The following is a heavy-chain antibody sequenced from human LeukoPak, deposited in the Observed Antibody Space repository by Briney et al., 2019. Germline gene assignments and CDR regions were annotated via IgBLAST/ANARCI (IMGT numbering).Heavy chain of an antibody. CDR3: TTDLTMVRGITYCYYYYMDV. CDR2: IKSKTDGGTT. CDR1: GFTFSNAW. Sequence: GGSLRLSCAASGFTFSNAWMSWVRQAPGKGLEWVGRIKSKTDGGTTDYAAPVKGRFTISRDDSKNTLYLQMNSLKTEDTAVYYCTTDLTMVRGITYCYYYYMDVWGKGTTVTVSS. D-gene: IGHD3-10*01. J-gene: IGHJ6*03. V-gene: IGHV3-15*01.